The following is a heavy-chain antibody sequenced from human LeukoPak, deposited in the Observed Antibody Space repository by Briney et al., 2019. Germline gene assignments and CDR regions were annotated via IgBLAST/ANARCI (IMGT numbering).Heavy chain of an antibody. CDR3: ASEIHRGYAFDI. CDR2: IYYSGST. Sequence: PSETQSLTCTVSGGSISSGGYYWSWIRQPPGKGLEWIGSIYYSGSTYYNPSLKSRVTISVDTSKNQFSLKLSSVTAADTAVYYCASEIHRGYAFDIWGQGTMVTVSS. V-gene: IGHV4-39*07. J-gene: IGHJ3*02. CDR1: GGSISSGGYY.